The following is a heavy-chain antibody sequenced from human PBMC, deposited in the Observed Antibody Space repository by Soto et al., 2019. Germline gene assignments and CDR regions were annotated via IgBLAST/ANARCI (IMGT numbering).Heavy chain of an antibody. Sequence: QVQLVESGGGVVQPGRSLRLSCAASGFTFSSYGMHWVRQAPGKGLEWVAVIWYDGSNKYYADSVKGRFTISRDNSENTVYLQMNSLRAEDTAVYYCAAGEPLHYRGQGTLVTVSS. CDR3: AAGEPLHY. V-gene: IGHV3-33*01. CDR1: GFTFSSYG. D-gene: IGHD3-10*01. J-gene: IGHJ4*02. CDR2: IWYDGSNK.